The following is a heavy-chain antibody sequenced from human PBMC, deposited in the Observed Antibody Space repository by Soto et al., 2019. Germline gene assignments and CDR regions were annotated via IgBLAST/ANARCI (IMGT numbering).Heavy chain of an antibody. CDR3: ARVTMDGGNDDY. Sequence: QVQLQESGPGLVKPSQTLSLTCTVSGGSISSGDYYWSWIRQPPGKGLEWIGYIYYSGSTYYNPSLKSRXXIXVXXSKHQFSLKLSSVTAADTAVYYCARVTMDGGNDDYWGQGTLVTVSS. J-gene: IGHJ4*02. D-gene: IGHD2-15*01. CDR1: GGSISSGDYY. CDR2: IYYSGST. V-gene: IGHV4-30-4*01.